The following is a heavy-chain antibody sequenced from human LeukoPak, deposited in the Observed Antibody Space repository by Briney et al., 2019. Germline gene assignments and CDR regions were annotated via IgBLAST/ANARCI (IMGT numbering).Heavy chain of an antibody. J-gene: IGHJ5*02. CDR2: IYYSGST. V-gene: IGHV4-59*01. Sequence: SETLSLTCTVSGGSISSYYWSWIRQPPGKGLEWIGYIYYSGSTNYNPSLKSRVTISVDTSKNQFSLKLSSVTAADTAVYYCARRHSGYDSLLDPWGQGTLVTVSS. CDR3: ARRHSGYDSLLDP. D-gene: IGHD5-12*01. CDR1: GGSISSYY.